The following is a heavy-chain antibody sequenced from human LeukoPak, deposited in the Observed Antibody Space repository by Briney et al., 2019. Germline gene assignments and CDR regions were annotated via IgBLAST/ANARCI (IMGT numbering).Heavy chain of an antibody. D-gene: IGHD4-23*01. CDR2: ISPGGDTI. CDR3: ARRTTVVGPAPFDH. J-gene: IGHJ4*02. Sequence: GASLRLSYAASGFSFSIYAMSWVRQAPGKGLEWVSAISPGGDTIYYLDSVKGRFTISRDNSKNTLYLQMNSLRAEDTAVYYCARRTTVVGPAPFDHWGQGTLVTVSS. V-gene: IGHV3-23*01. CDR1: GFSFSIYA.